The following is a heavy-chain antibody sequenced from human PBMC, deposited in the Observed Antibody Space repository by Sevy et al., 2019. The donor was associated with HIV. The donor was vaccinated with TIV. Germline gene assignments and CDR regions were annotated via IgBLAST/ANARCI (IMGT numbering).Heavy chain of an antibody. CDR1: GGTCSSSA. D-gene: IGHD6-19*01. CDR2: IFPIFATA. J-gene: IGHJ4*02. V-gene: IGHV1-69*13. Sequence: ASVKVSRKASGGTCSSSAISWVRQAPGQGLEWMGGIFPIFATANYAQKFQGRLTITADESTCTAYMELSSLRSDDTAVYYCTSGLAVSVDYWGQGTLVTVSS. CDR3: TSGLAVSVDY.